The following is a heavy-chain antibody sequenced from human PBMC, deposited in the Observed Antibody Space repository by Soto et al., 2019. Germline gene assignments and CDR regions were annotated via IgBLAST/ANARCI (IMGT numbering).Heavy chain of an antibody. J-gene: IGHJ5*02. CDR3: ARVSSSGGHNWFDP. D-gene: IGHD6-13*01. V-gene: IGHV4-31*03. Sequence: QVQLQESGPGLVKPSQTLSLTCTVSGGSISSGGYYWSWIRQHPGKGLEWIGYIYYSGSTYYNPSLKSRVTISVDTSKNQFSLKLSSVTAADTAVYYCARVSSSGGHNWFDPWGQGTLVTVSS. CDR1: GGSISSGGYY. CDR2: IYYSGST.